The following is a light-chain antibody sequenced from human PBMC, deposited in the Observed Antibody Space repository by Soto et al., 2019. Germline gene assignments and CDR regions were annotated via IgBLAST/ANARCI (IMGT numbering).Light chain of an antibody. CDR3: QQYNSWSTWT. CDR2: KAS. V-gene: IGKV1-5*03. Sequence: DIQMTQSPSTLSASVGDRVTITCRASQSVNTWLAWYQQKPGKAPKILIYKASSLESGVPSRFSGSGSGTEFPLTISCLQPDDFATYYCQQYNSWSTWTFGQGTKVEIK. J-gene: IGKJ1*01. CDR1: QSVNTW.